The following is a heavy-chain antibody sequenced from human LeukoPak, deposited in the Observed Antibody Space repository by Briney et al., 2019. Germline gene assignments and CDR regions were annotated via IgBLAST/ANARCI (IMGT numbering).Heavy chain of an antibody. CDR2: IYYSGST. J-gene: IGHJ4*02. D-gene: IGHD1-1*01. V-gene: IGHV4-31*03. Sequence: SQTLSLTCTVSGGSISSGGYYWSWIRQHPGKGLEWIGYIYYSGSTYYNPPLKSRVTISVDTSKNQFSLKLSSVTAADTAVYYCARDRIGTHYYDQWGQGTLVTVSS. CDR3: ARDRIGTHYYDQ. CDR1: GGSISSGGYY.